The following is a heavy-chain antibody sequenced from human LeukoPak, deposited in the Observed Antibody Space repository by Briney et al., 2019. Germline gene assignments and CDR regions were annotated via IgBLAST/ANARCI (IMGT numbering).Heavy chain of an antibody. V-gene: IGHV3-30*02. Sequence: GGSLRLSCAASGFTFSSYGMHWVRQAPGKGLEWVAFIRYDGSNKYYADSVKGRFTISRDNSKNTLYLQMNSLRAEDTAVYYCASDGEDIVVVVAGGNWGQGTLVTVSS. CDR3: ASDGEDIVVVVAGGN. CDR1: GFTFSSYG. CDR2: IRYDGSNK. D-gene: IGHD2-15*01. J-gene: IGHJ4*02.